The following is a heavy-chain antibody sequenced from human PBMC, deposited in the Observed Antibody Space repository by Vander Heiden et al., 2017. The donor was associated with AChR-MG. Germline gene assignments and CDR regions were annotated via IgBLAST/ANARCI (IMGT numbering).Heavy chain of an antibody. CDR1: GFPFRNYA. CDR3: AKGTLRWCTGGTCYPLDS. V-gene: IGHV3-23*01. J-gene: IGHJ4*02. D-gene: IGHD2-15*01. Sequence: EVQLLESGGGLVQPGGSLRLSCAAHGFPFRNYAMTWVRPVPGQGLEGVSAITDSGDSTICADSVKGRFTISRDNSRNTLYLQMSNLKADDTAVYYCAKGTLRWCTGGTCYPLDSWGQGTLVTGSS. CDR2: ITDSGDST.